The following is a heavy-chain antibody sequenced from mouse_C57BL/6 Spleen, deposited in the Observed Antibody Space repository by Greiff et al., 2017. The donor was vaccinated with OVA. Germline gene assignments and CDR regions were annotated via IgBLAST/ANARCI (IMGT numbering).Heavy chain of an antibody. CDR2: INSDGGST. CDR1: EYEFPSHD. V-gene: IGHV5-2*01. J-gene: IGHJ3*01. D-gene: IGHD1-1*01. Sequence: EVKLMESGGGLVQPGESLKLSCESNEYEFPSHDMSWVRKTPEKRLELVAAINSDGGSTYYPDTMERRFIISRDNTKKTLYLQMSSLRSEDTALYYCSRQYYGSSLFAYWGQGTLVTVSA. CDR3: SRQYYGSSLFAY.